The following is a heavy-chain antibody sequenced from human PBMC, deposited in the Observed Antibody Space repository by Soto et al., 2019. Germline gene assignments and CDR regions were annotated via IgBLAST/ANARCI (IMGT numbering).Heavy chain of an antibody. J-gene: IGHJ6*02. CDR3: ARTRASFDYYFYYGMDV. Sequence: QAQLVESGGGVVQPGRSLRLSCAASGFTFNRYGMHWVRQAPGKGLEWVAVTSYDGSNKYYAGSVKGRFAISRDNSKNTLYLEMNSLRDEDTAVYYCARTRASFDYYFYYGMDVWGQGTTVTVSS. CDR2: TSYDGSNK. V-gene: IGHV3-30*03. CDR1: GFTFNRYG.